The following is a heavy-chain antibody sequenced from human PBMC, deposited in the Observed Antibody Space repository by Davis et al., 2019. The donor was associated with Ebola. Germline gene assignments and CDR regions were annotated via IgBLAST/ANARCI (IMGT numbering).Heavy chain of an antibody. Sequence: GESLKISCAASGFTFSDYYMSWIRQAPGKGLEWVSYISSSGSTIYYADSVKGRFTISRDNAKNSLYLQMNSLRAEDTAVYYCARSWSGSYYGYYFDYWGQGTQVAVSS. D-gene: IGHD1-26*01. J-gene: IGHJ4*02. V-gene: IGHV3-11*04. CDR1: GFTFSDYY. CDR2: ISSSGSTI. CDR3: ARSWSGSYYGYYFDY.